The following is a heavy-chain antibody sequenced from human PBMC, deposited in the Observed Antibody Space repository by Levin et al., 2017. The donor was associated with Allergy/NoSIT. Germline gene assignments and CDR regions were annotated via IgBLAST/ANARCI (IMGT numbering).Heavy chain of an antibody. CDR2: ISYDGSNK. J-gene: IGHJ4*02. CDR1: GFTFSSYA. V-gene: IGHV3-30-3*01. Sequence: LSLTCAASGFTFSSYAMHWVRQAPGKGLEWVAVISYDGSNKYYADSVKGRFTISRDNSKNTLYLQMNSLRAEDTAVYYCARRGGQWLVLWFYNYFDYWGQGTLVTVSS. CDR3: ARRGGQWLVLWFYNYFDY. D-gene: IGHD6-19*01.